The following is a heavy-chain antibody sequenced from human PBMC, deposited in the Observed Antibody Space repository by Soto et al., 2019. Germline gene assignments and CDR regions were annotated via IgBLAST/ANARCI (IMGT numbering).Heavy chain of an antibody. D-gene: IGHD3-9*01. CDR1: CGSFSGYY. CDR2: IXHSGSX. J-gene: IGHJ4*02. Sequence: XXTLSLTCAVYCGSFSGYYWSWIRQPPGKGLEWIGEIXHSGSXNYNTYIKSRXXISVDKSXXQFYMKLSSVTAAETAVYYCARAPTGYYLSWDYWGQGTLVT. CDR3: ARAPTGYYLSWDY. V-gene: IGHV4-34*01.